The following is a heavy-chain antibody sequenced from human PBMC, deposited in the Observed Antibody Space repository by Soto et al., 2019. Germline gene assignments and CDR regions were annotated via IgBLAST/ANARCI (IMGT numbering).Heavy chain of an antibody. CDR1: GGTFSIYA. CDR3: ARDTAQYNWNYVLPLTYYYYGMDV. V-gene: IGHV1-69*13. J-gene: IGHJ6*02. CDR2: IIPIFGTA. Sequence: ASVKVSCKASGGTFSIYAISCVRQSPLQGLDWMGGIIPIFGTANYAQKFQGRVTITADESTSTAYMELSSLRSEDTAVYYCARDTAQYNWNYVLPLTYYYYGMDVWGQGTTVTVSS. D-gene: IGHD1-7*01.